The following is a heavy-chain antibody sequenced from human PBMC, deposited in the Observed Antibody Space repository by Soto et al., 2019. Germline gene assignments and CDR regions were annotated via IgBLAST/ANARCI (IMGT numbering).Heavy chain of an antibody. D-gene: IGHD2-8*01. Sequence: ASVKVSCKASGYTFTSYDINWVRQAAGQGLEWMGWMNPNSGNTGYAQKFQGRVTMTRDTSMSTAYMELSSLRSEDTAVYYCARSGAYCTSIPCLLHSFWGLGTLVTVSS. V-gene: IGHV1-8*01. J-gene: IGHJ4*02. CDR1: GYTFTSYD. CDR2: MNPNSGNT. CDR3: ARSGAYCTSIPCLLHSF.